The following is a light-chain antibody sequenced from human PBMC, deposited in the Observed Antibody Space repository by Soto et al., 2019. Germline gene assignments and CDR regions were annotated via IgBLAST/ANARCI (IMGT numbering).Light chain of an antibody. V-gene: IGKV3-15*01. CDR2: GAS. CDR1: QSISDT. J-gene: IGKJ1*01. Sequence: MTQSPSTLSASEGARVPISCRASQSISDTLAWYPQKPGQAPRLLIYGASTRAPGFPARFSGSGSGTDFTLTISSLQSEDFAVYYCQQYNNWPWTFGQGTKVDI. CDR3: QQYNNWPWT.